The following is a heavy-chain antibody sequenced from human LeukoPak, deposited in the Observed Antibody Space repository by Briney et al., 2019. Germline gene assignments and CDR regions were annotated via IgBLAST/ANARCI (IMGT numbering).Heavy chain of an antibody. J-gene: IGHJ3*02. CDR1: GYTFTSYG. D-gene: IGHD2-2*02. CDR2: ISAYNGNI. Sequence: ASVKVSCKASGYTFTSYGISWVRQAPGQGLEWMGWISAYNGNINYAQKLQGRVTMTTDTSTSTAYMELRSLRSDDTAVYYCASPYCSSTSCYKGYAFDIWGQGTMVTVSS. V-gene: IGHV1-18*01. CDR3: ASPYCSSTSCYKGYAFDI.